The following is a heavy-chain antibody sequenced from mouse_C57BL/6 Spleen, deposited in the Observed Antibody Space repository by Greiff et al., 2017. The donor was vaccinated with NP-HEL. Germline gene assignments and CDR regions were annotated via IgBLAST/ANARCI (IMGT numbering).Heavy chain of an antibody. CDR2: IYPGDGDT. Sequence: VQLQQSGAELVKPGASVKISCKASGYAFSSYWMNWVKQRPGKGLEWIGQIYPGDGDTNYNGKFKGKATLTADKSSSTADMQLSSLTSEDSAVYFCARGVTTVVARYFDVWGTGTTVTVSS. CDR3: ARGVTTVVARYFDV. V-gene: IGHV1-80*01. CDR1: GYAFSSYW. D-gene: IGHD1-1*01. J-gene: IGHJ1*03.